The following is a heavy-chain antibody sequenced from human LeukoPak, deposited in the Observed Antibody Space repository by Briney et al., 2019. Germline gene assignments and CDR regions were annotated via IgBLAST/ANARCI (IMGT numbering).Heavy chain of an antibody. J-gene: IGHJ6*04. CDR2: IYPGDSDT. CDR1: GYSFTSYW. Sequence: GESLKISCKGSGYSFTSYWIGWVRQMPGKGLEWMGIIYPGDSDTRYSPSFQGQVTISADKSISTAYLQWSSLKASDTAMYYCARQQLSGVSPYGMDVWGKGTTVTVSS. D-gene: IGHD3-10*01. CDR3: ARQQLSGVSPYGMDV. V-gene: IGHV5-51*01.